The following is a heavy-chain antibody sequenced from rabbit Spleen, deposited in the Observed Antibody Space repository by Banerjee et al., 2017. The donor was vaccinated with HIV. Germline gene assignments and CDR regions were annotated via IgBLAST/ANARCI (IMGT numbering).Heavy chain of an antibody. J-gene: IGHJ4*01. D-gene: IGHD1-1*01. CDR1: EVDFRRYY. CDR2: IDPVFGST. CDR3: VRGASSSGYYSL. V-gene: IGHV1S7*01. Sequence: QRLEESGGGLVKPGGTLTLTCKASEVDFRRYYMSWVRQAPGKGLEWIGYIDPVFGSTHYASWVNGRFTISSHNAQNTLYLQLNSLTAADTATYFCVRGASSSGYYSLWGQGTLVTVS.